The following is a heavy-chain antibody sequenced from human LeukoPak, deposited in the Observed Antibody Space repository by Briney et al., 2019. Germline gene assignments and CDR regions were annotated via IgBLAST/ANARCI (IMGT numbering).Heavy chain of an antibody. CDR3: ARRPRYCSGGSCLSLFDY. Sequence: SETLSLTCAVYGGSFSGYYWSWIRQPPGKGLEWIGEINHSGSTNYNPSLKSRVTISVDTSKNQFFLKLSSVTAADTAVYYCARRPRYCSGGSCLSLFDYWGQGTLVTVSS. CDR1: GGSFSGYY. V-gene: IGHV4-34*01. J-gene: IGHJ4*02. D-gene: IGHD2-15*01. CDR2: INHSGST.